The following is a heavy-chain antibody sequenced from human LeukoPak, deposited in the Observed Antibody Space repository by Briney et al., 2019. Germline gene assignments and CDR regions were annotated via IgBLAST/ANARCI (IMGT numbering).Heavy chain of an antibody. CDR2: ISGSGGST. D-gene: IGHD5-24*01. CDR3: AKGGHGDY. Sequence: GGSLRLSCVASGFTFSTYAMTWVRQAPGEGLEWVSEISGSGGSTYYADSVKGRFTISRDNSKNTLYLQMNSLRAEDTAVYYCAKGGHGDYWGQGALVTVSS. J-gene: IGHJ4*02. CDR1: GFTFSTYA. V-gene: IGHV3-23*01.